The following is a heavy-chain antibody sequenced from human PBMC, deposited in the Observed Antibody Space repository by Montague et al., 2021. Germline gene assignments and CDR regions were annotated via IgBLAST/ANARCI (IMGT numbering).Heavy chain of an antibody. V-gene: IGHV4-31*03. D-gene: IGHD6-13*01. CDR2: MYYSGST. J-gene: IGHJ4*02. Sequence: TLSLTCTVSGDSLSSVGYSWTWIRQHPGKGLEWIVYMYYSGSTYYNLSLKSRVTISGDTSKNHFSLRLTSVTAADTAVYYCARGRLATGDFDYWGQGTLVTVSS. CDR1: GDSLSSVGYS. CDR3: ARGRLATGDFDY.